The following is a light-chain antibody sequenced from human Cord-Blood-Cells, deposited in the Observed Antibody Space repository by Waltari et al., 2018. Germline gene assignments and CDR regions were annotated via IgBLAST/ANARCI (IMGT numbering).Light chain of an antibody. CDR2: GAS. V-gene: IGKV3-15*01. J-gene: IGKJ4*01. CDR1: QSVSSN. CDR3: QQYNNWPLT. Sequence: EIVMTQSPATLSVSPGERATRSCRASQSVSSNLAWYQQKPGQAPRLLIYGASPTATGIPARCSGRGSGTEFTLTISSLQSEDFAVYYCQQYNNWPLTFGGGTKVEIK.